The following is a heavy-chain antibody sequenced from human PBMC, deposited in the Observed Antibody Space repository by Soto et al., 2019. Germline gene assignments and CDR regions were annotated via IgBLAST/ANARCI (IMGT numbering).Heavy chain of an antibody. CDR1: GGTFSSYA. V-gene: IGHV1-69*01. J-gene: IGHJ6*02. CDR3: ARSQGGSSSLDIYYYYYYGMDV. Sequence: QVQLVQSGAEVKKPGSSVKVSCKAPGGTFSSYAISWVRQAPGQGLEGMGGIIPIFGTANYAEKFQGRVTITADESTRTGYMELSSMRSEDTAVYYCARSQGGSSSLDIYYYYYYGMDVWGQGTTVTVSS. CDR2: IIPIFGTA. D-gene: IGHD2-15*01.